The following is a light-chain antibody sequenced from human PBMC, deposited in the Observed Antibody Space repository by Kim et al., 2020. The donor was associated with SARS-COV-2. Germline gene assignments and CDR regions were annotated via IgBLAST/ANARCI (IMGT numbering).Light chain of an antibody. Sequence: QPVLTQPPSVSGAPGQRVTISCTGTSSNIGAEFDVHWYQHRPGTAPKLLIFANNNRPSGVPDRLSASKSGASASLVITGLQADDEADYYCQSYDSSLSGWVFGGGTKLTVL. V-gene: IGLV1-40*01. CDR3: QSYDSSLSGWV. CDR1: SSNIGAEFD. CDR2: ANN. J-gene: IGLJ3*02.